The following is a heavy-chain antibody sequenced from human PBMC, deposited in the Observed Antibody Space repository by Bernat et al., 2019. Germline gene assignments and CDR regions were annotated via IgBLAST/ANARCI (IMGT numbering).Heavy chain of an antibody. D-gene: IGHD1-7*01. CDR2: ISSSSSTI. Sequence: EVQLVESGGGLVQPGGSLRLSCAASGFTFSSYSMNWVRQAPGKGLEWVSYISSSSSTIYYADSVKGRFTISRDNAKNSLYLQMNSLRDEDTAVYYCAREIANYEEIYFDYWGQGTLVTVSS. J-gene: IGHJ4*02. CDR1: GFTFSSYS. CDR3: AREIANYEEIYFDY. V-gene: IGHV3-48*02.